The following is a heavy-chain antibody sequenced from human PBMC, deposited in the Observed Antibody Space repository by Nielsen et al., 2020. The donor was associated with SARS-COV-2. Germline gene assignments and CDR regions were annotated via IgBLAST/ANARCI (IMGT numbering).Heavy chain of an antibody. V-gene: IGHV3-73*01. J-gene: IGHJ4*02. CDR1: GFPFTNAW. CDR3: SSPTVAY. Sequence: GGSLRLSCAASGFPFTNAWMIWVRQASGKGLEWLGRIRSYANEYATAYAASVKGRFTISRDDSKNTAYLQMNSLKTEDTAVYYCSSPTVAYWGQGTLVTVSS. D-gene: IGHD4-23*01. CDR2: IRSYANEYAT.